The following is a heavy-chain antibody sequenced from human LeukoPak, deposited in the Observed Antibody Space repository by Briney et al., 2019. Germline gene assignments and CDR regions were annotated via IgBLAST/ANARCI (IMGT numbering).Heavy chain of an antibody. D-gene: IGHD1-14*01. CDR2: IYDSRYT. CDR1: GGSISNYY. CDR3: ARHALGTEN. Sequence: SETLSLTCTVSGGSISNYYGSWTRQPPGKGLEWIGYIYDSRYTNYNPTLKSRVTISVDTSKNQFSLRLTSVTAADTAVYYCARHALGTENWGQGTLVTVSS. J-gene: IGHJ4*02. V-gene: IGHV4-59*08.